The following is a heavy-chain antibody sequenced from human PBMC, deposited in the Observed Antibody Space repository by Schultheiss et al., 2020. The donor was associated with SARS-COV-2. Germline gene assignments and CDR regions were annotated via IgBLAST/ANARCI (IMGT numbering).Heavy chain of an antibody. J-gene: IGHJ4*02. CDR1: GGSFSGYY. Sequence: SETLSLTCAVYGGSFSGYYWSWIRQPPGKGLEWIGSIYYSGSTYYNPSLKSRVTISVDTSKNQFSLKLSSVTAADTAVYYCARSLAVAGTCEFDYWGQGTLVTVSS. V-gene: IGHV4-34*01. CDR2: IYYSGST. CDR3: ARSLAVAGTCEFDY. D-gene: IGHD6-19*01.